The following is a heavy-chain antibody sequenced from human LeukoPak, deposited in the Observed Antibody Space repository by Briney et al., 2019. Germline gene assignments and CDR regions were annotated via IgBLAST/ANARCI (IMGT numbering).Heavy chain of an antibody. D-gene: IGHD2-2*01. Sequence: SETLSLTCAVSGDSISSGGYSWSWIRQPPGKGLEWIGYIYHSGSTYYNPSLKSRVTISIDRSKNQFSLKLSSVTAADTAVYYCARVGQYQLPPYFDYWGQGTLVTVSS. CDR1: GDSISSGGYS. CDR2: IYHSGST. J-gene: IGHJ4*02. V-gene: IGHV4-30-2*01. CDR3: ARVGQYQLPPYFDY.